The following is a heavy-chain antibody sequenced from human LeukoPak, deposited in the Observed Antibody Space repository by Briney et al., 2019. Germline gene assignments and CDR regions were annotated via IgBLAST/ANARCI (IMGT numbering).Heavy chain of an antibody. CDR3: ARVEEGYYDSSGYPGYYFDY. J-gene: IGHJ4*02. CDR2: IYYSGST. D-gene: IGHD3-22*01. Sequence: SETLSLTCTVSGGSISSGDYYWRWIRQPPGKGLEWIGYIYYSGSTYYNPSLKSRVIISVDTSKNQFSLKLSSVTAAHTAVYYCARVEEGYYDSSGYPGYYFDYWGQGTLVTVSS. CDR1: GGSISSGDYY. V-gene: IGHV4-30-4*01.